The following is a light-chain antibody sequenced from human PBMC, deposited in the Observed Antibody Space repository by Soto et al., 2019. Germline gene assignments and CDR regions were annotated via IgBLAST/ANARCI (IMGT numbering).Light chain of an antibody. Sequence: QPVLTQSPSASASLGASVKLTCTLSSGHSSYAIAWHQQQPEKGPRYLMKLNSDGSHSKGDGIPDRFSGSSSGAERYLTISSLQSEDAADYYCQTWGTGIGVFGGGTKLTVL. CDR1: SGHSSYA. CDR3: QTWGTGIGV. J-gene: IGLJ2*01. CDR2: LNSDGSH. V-gene: IGLV4-69*01.